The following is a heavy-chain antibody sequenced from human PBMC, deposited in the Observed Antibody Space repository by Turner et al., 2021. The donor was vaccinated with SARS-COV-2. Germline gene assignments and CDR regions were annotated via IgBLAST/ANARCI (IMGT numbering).Heavy chain of an antibody. J-gene: IGHJ6*02. V-gene: IGHV1-2*02. CDR1: GHDFSDHY. CDR2: INPDNGES. D-gene: IGHD1-1*01. Sequence: QLQLVQPGVEAKKPGASVKVSCRASGHDFSDHYIHWVRQAPGQGLEWMGWINPDNGESYHAQKFQGRITMTRDTSLNTAYMELITLRSDDTAEYYCSMGRDDLNMHVWGQGTMVIVSS. CDR3: SMGRDDLNMHV.